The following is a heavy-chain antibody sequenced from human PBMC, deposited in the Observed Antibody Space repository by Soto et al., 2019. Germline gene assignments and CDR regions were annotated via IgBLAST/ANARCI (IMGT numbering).Heavy chain of an antibody. Sequence: ASVKVSCKASGYTFTHYYLHWVRQAPGQGLQWMGWISPKSGDTKYAQNLQGRVTMTRDTSIGATYMELSSLTSDDTAVYYCATLAYYHYAMDVWGQGTTVTVSS. CDR2: ISPKSGDT. V-gene: IGHV1-2*02. CDR3: ATLAYYHYAMDV. J-gene: IGHJ6*02. CDR1: GYTFTHYY.